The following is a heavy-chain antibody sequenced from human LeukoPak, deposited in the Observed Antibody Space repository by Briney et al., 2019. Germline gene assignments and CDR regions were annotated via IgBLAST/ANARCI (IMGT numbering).Heavy chain of an antibody. Sequence: GGSLRLSCAASGFTITTYAMSWVRQAPGKGLECVSTISGSGVGAYYADSVKGRFTISRDNSNNTLYLQMNSLRAEDTAIYYCAKRPIFGELLYYFDYWGQGTLVTVSS. J-gene: IGHJ4*02. CDR1: GFTITTYA. D-gene: IGHD3-10*01. CDR2: ISGSGVGA. V-gene: IGHV3-23*01. CDR3: AKRPIFGELLYYFDY.